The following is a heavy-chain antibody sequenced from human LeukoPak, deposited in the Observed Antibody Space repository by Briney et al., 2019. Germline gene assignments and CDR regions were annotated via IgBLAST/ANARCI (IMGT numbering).Heavy chain of an antibody. CDR3: ASHSSGWAPYYFDY. Sequence: PSETLSLTCAVSGGSISSSNWWSWVRQPPGKGLEWIGEIYHSGSTNYNPSLKSRVTISVDKSKNQFSLKLSSVTAADTAVYYCASHSSGWAPYYFDYWGQGTLVTVSS. CDR2: IYHSGST. V-gene: IGHV4-4*02. D-gene: IGHD6-19*01. CDR1: GGSISSSNW. J-gene: IGHJ4*02.